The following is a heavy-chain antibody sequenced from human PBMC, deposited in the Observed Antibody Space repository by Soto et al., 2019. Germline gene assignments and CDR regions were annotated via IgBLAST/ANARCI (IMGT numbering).Heavy chain of an antibody. D-gene: IGHD6-6*01. J-gene: IGHJ5*02. CDR2: INPNSGGT. V-gene: IGHV1-2*02. CDR1: GYTFTGYY. CDR3: ARDKVAARRKGSNRFDP. Sequence: ASVKVSCKASGYTFTGYYMHWVRQAPGQGLEWMGWINPNSGGTNYAQKFQGRVTMTRDTSISTAYMELSRLRSDDTAVYYCARDKVAARRKGSNRFDPWGQGTLATVSS.